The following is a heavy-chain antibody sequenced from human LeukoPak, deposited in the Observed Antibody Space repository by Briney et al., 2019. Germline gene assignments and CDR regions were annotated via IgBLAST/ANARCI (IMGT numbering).Heavy chain of an antibody. CDR1: GGSISSYY. CDR2: IYYSGST. V-gene: IGHV4-59*01. J-gene: IGHJ6*02. Sequence: RPSETLSLTCTVSGGSISSYYWSWIRQPPVKGLEWIGYIYYSGSTNYNPSLKSRVTISVDTSKNQFSLKLSSVTAADTAVYYCARGVTVYYYGMDVWGQGTTVTVSS. CDR3: ARGVTVYYYGMDV. D-gene: IGHD4-17*01.